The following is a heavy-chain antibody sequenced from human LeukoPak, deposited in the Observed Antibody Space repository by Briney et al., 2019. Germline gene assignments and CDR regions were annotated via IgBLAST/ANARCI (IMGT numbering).Heavy chain of an antibody. CDR2: IESDGSKT. D-gene: IGHD3-22*01. CDR1: GFTFSNCW. Sequence: SGGSLRLSCAASGFTFSNCWMHWVRQAPGKGLEWVSRIESDGSKTRYADSVKGRFTISRDNAKNTLYLQMNSLRAEDTAVYYCARDTYYYNSSALYHYYYGMDVWGQGTTVTVSS. J-gene: IGHJ6*02. CDR3: ARDTYYYNSSALYHYYYGMDV. V-gene: IGHV3-74*01.